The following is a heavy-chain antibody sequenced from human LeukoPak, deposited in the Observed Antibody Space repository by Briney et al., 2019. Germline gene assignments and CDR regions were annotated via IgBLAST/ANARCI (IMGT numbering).Heavy chain of an antibody. V-gene: IGHV4-59*08. CDR1: GGSISPYY. J-gene: IGHJ2*01. CDR2: IYYSGNT. D-gene: IGHD3-10*02. Sequence: SETLSPTCTVSGGSISPYYWIWIRQPPGKGLEYIGYIYYSGNTNYNPSLKSRLTISVDTSKNQFSLKLSSVTAADTAVYYCARRSMLLDYWYFDLWGRGTLVTVSS. CDR3: ARRSMLLDYWYFDL.